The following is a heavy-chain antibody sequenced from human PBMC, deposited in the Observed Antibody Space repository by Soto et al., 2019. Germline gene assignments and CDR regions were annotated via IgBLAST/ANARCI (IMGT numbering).Heavy chain of an antibody. J-gene: IGHJ6*04. D-gene: IGHD3-10*01. CDR3: ARGGNLGGDVDV. V-gene: IGHV1-69*02. CDR1: GGTFNRET. CDR2: IIPVLDLA. Sequence: QAQLVQSGAEVKKPGSSVKVSCKASGGTFNRETFSWVRQAPGQGLQWMGRIIPVLDLADYAQKFEGRVTITADTSTTTGYLDLSGLGSDDTAVYYGARGGNLGGDVDVWGKGTPVIVSS.